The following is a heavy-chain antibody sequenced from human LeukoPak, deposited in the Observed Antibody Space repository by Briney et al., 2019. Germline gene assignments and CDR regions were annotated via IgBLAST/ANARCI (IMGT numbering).Heavy chain of an antibody. J-gene: IGHJ4*02. V-gene: IGHV3-21*01. D-gene: IGHD1-14*01. CDR3: ATETIGRHYDY. CDR2: IGPTGTDR. Sequence: GGSLRLSCAASGFTFSSCGFNWVRQAPGKGLEWVSSIGPTGTDRYYADSVRGRLTISRDNAKNSMYLQMDSLRDEDAAVYYCATETIGRHYDYWGQGTLLTVSS. CDR1: GFTFSSCG.